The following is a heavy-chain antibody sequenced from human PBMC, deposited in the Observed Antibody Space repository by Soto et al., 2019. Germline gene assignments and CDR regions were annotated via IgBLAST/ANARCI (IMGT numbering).Heavy chain of an antibody. D-gene: IGHD6-19*01. CDR3: AKGLVRTGGWFDP. J-gene: IGHJ5*02. V-gene: IGHV3-23*01. Sequence: EVQLLESGGGLVQPGGSLRLSCAASGFTFSSYAMSWVRQAPGKGLEWVSAISGSGGSTYYAGSVKGRFTISRDNSKNTLELQMNSLRAEDTAVYYCAKGLVRTGGWFDPWGQGTLVTVSS. CDR1: GFTFSSYA. CDR2: ISGSGGST.